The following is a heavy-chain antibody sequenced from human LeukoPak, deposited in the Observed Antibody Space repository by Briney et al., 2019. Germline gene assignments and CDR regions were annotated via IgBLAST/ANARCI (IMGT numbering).Heavy chain of an antibody. J-gene: IGHJ4*02. CDR3: ARGYCSSSGCHDYYFDY. CDR2: INSDGSST. CDR1: GFTFSSYW. V-gene: IGHV3-74*01. Sequence: AGGSLRLSCAASGFTFSSYWMHWVHQVPGKGLVWVSRINSDGSSTTYADSVKGRFTISRDNAKNTLYLQMNSLRAEDTAVYYCARGYCSSSGCHDYYFDYWGQGTLVTVSS. D-gene: IGHD2-2*01.